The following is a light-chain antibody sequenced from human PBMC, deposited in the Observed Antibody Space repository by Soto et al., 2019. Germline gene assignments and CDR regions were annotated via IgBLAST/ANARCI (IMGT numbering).Light chain of an antibody. J-gene: IGKJ1*01. Sequence: DIPLAQSPSSLSASAGDRVTITCRASQGINYYLAWYQQRPGKVPKLLIYDASTLQSGVPSRFSGSGSGTDFTLTISSLQPEDVATYYCQKYDSVPQTFGQGTEVEIK. CDR3: QKYDSVPQT. CDR1: QGINYY. CDR2: DAS. V-gene: IGKV1-27*01.